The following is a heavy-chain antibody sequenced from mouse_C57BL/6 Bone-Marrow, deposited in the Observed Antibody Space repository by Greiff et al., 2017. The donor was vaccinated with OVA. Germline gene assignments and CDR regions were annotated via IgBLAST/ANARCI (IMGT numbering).Heavy chain of an antibody. V-gene: IGHV2-2*01. J-gene: IGHJ1*03. D-gene: IGHD2-4*01. CDR1: GFSLTSYG. CDR2: IWSGGST. CDR3: ARNSYYDYGDWYFDV. Sequence: QVQLQQSGPGLVQPSQSLSITCTVSGFSLTSYGVHWVRQSPGKGLEWLGVIWSGGSTAYTAAFISRLSISKDNSKSQVFVKMNSLQADDTAIYYCARNSYYDYGDWYFDVWGTGTTVTVSS.